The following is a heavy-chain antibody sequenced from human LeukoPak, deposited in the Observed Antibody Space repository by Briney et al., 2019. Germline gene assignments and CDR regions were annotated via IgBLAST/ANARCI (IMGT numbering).Heavy chain of an antibody. Sequence: SGALSLTCTVSGGSISSYYWSWIRQPPGKGLEWVGYIYYSGSTNYNPSLKSRVTISVDTSKNQCSLKLSSVTAADTAVYYCARQVNMVRGVSAFDSWGQGTTVTVSS. V-gene: IGHV4-59*01. J-gene: IGHJ3*02. CDR2: IYYSGST. CDR1: GGSISSYY. D-gene: IGHD3-10*01. CDR3: ARQVNMVRGVSAFDS.